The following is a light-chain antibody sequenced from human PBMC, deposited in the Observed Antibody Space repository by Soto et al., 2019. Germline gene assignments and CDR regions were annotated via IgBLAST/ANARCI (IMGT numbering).Light chain of an antibody. V-gene: IGKV1-39*01. CDR1: QSISSW. Sequence: DIQMTQSPSTLSASVGDRVTITCRASQSISSWLAWYLQKPGQAPKLLIYATSSLQSGVPPRFSGSGSGTEFSFTISSLQPEDFATYFCQQSYNFPRTFGQGTRVEI. CDR3: QQSYNFPRT. CDR2: ATS. J-gene: IGKJ1*01.